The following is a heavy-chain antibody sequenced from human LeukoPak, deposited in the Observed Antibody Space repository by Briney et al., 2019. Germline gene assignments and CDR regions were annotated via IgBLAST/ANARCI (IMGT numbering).Heavy chain of an antibody. D-gene: IGHD3-3*01. V-gene: IGHV4-39*01. Sequence: SETLSLTCTVSGDSISSSSYYWVWIRQPPGKGLEWIGSLYYSGKTYYNPSLKSRVTISVDTSKNQFSLKLSSVTAADTAVYYCARQWSRFTSRRASLPWGQGTLVTVSS. J-gene: IGHJ5*02. CDR3: ARQWSRFTSRRASLP. CDR2: LYYSGKT. CDR1: GDSISSSSYY.